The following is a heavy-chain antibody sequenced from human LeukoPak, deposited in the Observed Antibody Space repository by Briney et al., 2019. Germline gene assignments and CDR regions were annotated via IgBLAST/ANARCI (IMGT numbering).Heavy chain of an antibody. D-gene: IGHD6-25*01. CDR1: GFTFSNHA. J-gene: IGHJ4*02. V-gene: IGHV3-23*01. Sequence: GGSLRLSCVASGFTFSNHAMNWVRQAPGKGLEWVSSISANGINTYYADSVKGRFTISRDNSKNTLYLQMNSLRAEDAAVYYCARRITAASTYYFDYWGQGTLVPVCS. CDR3: ARRITAASTYYFDY. CDR2: ISANGINT.